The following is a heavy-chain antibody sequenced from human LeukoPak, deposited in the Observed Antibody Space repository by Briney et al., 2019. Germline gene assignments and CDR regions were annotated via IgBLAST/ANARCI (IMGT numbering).Heavy chain of an antibody. V-gene: IGHV1-46*01. CDR3: ARDSNDCIDY. CDR2: INPSDGST. J-gene: IGHJ4*02. Sequence: EWMGIINPSDGSTSYAQKFQGRVTVTRDTSTSTIYMELSSLSSEDTAVYYCARDSNDCIDYWGQGTLVTVSS. D-gene: IGHD2-21*02.